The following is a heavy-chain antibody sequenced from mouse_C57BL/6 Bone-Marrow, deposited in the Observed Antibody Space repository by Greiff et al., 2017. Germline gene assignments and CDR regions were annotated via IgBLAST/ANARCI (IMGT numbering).Heavy chain of an antibody. CDR2: IDPSDSYT. Sequence: VQLQQPGAELVRPGTSVKLSCKASGYTFTSYWMHWVKQRPGQGLEWIGVIDPSDSYTNYNQKFKGKATLTVDTSSSTAYMQLSSLTSEDSAVYYCARRTTVRGDYWGQGTTLTVSS. V-gene: IGHV1-59*01. J-gene: IGHJ2*01. D-gene: IGHD1-1*01. CDR3: ARRTTVRGDY. CDR1: GYTFTSYW.